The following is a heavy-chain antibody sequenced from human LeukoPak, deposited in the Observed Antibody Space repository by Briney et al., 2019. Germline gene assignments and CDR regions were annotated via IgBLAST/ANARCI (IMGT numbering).Heavy chain of an antibody. D-gene: IGHD5-24*01. CDR2: IYVTGST. CDR1: GGSIGTYY. V-gene: IGHV4-4*08. CDR3: ARGQLQLDY. Sequence: SETLSLTCTVSGGSIGTYYWSWIRQSPGKGLEWIGYIYVTGSTRYNPYLQSRVTISVDTSKNQFSLKLSSVTAADTAVYYCARGQLQLDYWGQGTLVTVSS. J-gene: IGHJ4*02.